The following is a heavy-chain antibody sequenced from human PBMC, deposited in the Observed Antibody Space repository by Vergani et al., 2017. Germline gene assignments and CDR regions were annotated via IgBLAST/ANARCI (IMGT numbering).Heavy chain of an antibody. J-gene: IGHJ1*01. CDR1: GFTFGGYY. CDR3: ARISGGSAPYLHF. CDR2: IKRDGTET. D-gene: IGHD2-15*01. V-gene: IGHV3-7*01. Sequence: VQLVESGGGVVQPGGSLRLSCAASGFTFGGYYMAWIRLAPGKGLDWVGSIKRDGTETFYVDSVKGRFTISRDNAKTTLYLQMNSLRDEDRGVYYCARISGGSAPYLHFWGQGTLVTVAS.